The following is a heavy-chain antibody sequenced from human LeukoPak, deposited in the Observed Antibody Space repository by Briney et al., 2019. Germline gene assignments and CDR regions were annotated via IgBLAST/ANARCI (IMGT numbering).Heavy chain of an antibody. CDR2: IYYSGST. D-gene: IGHD6-13*01. J-gene: IGHJ5*02. V-gene: IGHV4-61*01. CDR3: AGGIAAAGTLSP. CDR1: GGSVSSGSYY. Sequence: PSETLSLTCTVSGGSVSSGSYYWSWIRQPPGKGLEWIGYIYYSGSTNYNPSLKSRVTISVDTSKNQFSLKLSSVTAADTAVYYCAGGIAAAGTLSPRGQGTLVTVSS.